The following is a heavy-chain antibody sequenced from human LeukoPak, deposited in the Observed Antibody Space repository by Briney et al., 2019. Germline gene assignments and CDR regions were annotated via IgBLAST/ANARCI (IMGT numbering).Heavy chain of an antibody. CDR2: ISGSGDYT. CDR3: ARDSVFYFDI. V-gene: IGHV3-23*01. J-gene: IGHJ4*02. D-gene: IGHD1-14*01. Sequence: GSLRLSCAASGFTFNSYAMSWVRQAPGKGLEWVSAISGSGDYTYYADSVKGRVTISRDNSKNTLYLQMSSLRAEDTAVYYCARDSVFYFDIWGQGTLVTVSS. CDR1: GFTFNSYA.